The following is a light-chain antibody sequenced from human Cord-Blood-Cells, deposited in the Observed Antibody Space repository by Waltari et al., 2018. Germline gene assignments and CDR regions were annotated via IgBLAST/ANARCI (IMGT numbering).Light chain of an antibody. V-gene: IGKV3-20*01. CDR1: QSVSSSY. J-gene: IGKJ1*01. CDR3: QQYGSSWT. CDR2: GAS. Sequence: EIVLTQYPGTLSLSQGERATLSCRAHQSVSSSYVAWYQQKPGQAPRLLLYGASSRATGIPDRFSGSGSGTDFTLTISRLEPEDFAVYYCQQYGSSWTFGQGTKVEIK.